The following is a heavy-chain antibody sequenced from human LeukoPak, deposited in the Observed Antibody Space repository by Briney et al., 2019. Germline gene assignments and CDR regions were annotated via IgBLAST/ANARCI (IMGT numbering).Heavy chain of an antibody. D-gene: IGHD6-6*01. J-gene: IGHJ4*02. CDR2: INPNSGGT. Sequence: GAPVKVSCTASGYTFTGYYMHWVRQAPGQGLEWMGRINPNSGGTNYAQKFQGRVTMTRDTSISTAYMELSRLTSDDTAVYYCARTAARRFDYWGQGTLVTVSS. V-gene: IGHV1-2*06. CDR3: ARTAARRFDY. CDR1: GYTFTGYY.